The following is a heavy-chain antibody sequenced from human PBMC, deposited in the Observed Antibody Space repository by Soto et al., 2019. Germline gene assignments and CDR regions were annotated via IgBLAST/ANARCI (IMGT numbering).Heavy chain of an antibody. CDR1: GYSFTSYC. D-gene: IGHD5-12*01. CDR3: ARRGGWLRGKYCFDY. CDR2: IYPGDSDP. J-gene: IGHJ4*02. Sequence: GEPMQIYCKGSGYSFTSYCIGWVSQMAGKGLELMGLIYPGDSDPRYSQSFQGQVTISADKSISTAYLQWSSLKASNIAMDYCARRGGWLRGKYCFDYWGQGTLVTVSS. V-gene: IGHV5-51*01.